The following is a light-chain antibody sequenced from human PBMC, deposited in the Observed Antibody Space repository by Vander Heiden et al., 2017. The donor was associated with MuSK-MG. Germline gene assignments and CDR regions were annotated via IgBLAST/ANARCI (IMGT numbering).Light chain of an antibody. J-gene: IGLJ1*01. V-gene: IGLV2-8*01. CDR3: SSYAGSNNYV. Sequence: QSALTQPPSASGSPGQSVTISCTGTSSDVGNYNFVSWYQQHPGKAPKLMIYEVRERPSGVPDRFSGSKSGNTASLTVSGLQAEDEADYYCSSYAGSNNYVFGTGTKVTVL. CDR1: SSDVGNYNF. CDR2: EVR.